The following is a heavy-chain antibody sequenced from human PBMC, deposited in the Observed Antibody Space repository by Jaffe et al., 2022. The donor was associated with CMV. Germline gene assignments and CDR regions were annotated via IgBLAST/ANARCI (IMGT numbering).Heavy chain of an antibody. V-gene: IGHV4-39*01. CDR1: GGSISSSSYY. D-gene: IGHD6-6*01. J-gene: IGHJ3*02. Sequence: QLQLQESGPGLVKPSETLSLTCTVSGGSISSSSYYWGWIRQPPGKGLEWIGSIYYSGSTYYNPSLKSRVTISVDTSKNQFSLKLSSVTAADTAVYYCARHRQLQADAFDIWGQGTMVTVSS. CDR3: ARHRQLQADAFDI. CDR2: IYYSGST.